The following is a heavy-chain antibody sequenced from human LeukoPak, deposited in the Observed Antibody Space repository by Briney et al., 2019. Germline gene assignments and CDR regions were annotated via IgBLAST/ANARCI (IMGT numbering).Heavy chain of an antibody. J-gene: IGHJ3*02. D-gene: IGHD2-2*01. CDR1: GYTFTSYD. CDR2: MNPNSGNT. Sequence: GASVKVSCKASGYTFTSYDINWVRQATGQGLEWMGWMNPNSGNTGYAQKFQGRVTITRNTSISTAYMELSSLRSEDTAVYYCARYCSSTSCCDAFDIWGQGTMVTVSS. CDR3: ARYCSSTSCCDAFDI. V-gene: IGHV1-8*03.